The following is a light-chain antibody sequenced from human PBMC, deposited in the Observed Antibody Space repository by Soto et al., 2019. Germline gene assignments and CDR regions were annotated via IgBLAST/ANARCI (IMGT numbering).Light chain of an antibody. J-gene: IGKJ4*01. CDR2: WAS. Sequence: DILMTQSPDSLAVSLGERAPINCKSSQSVLYSSNNKNYLAWYQQKPGQPPKLLIYWASTRESGVPDRFSGSGSGTAFNLTISSLQAEDVAVYYCQQYYSPPLTFGGGTKVEIK. CDR1: QSVLYSSNNKNY. V-gene: IGKV4-1*01. CDR3: QQYYSPPLT.